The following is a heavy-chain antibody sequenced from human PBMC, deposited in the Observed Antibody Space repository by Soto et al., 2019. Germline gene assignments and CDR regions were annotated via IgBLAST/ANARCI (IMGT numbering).Heavy chain of an antibody. CDR1: GFTFTTYW. J-gene: IGHJ4*02. CDR2: IKHDGSEK. CDR3: ARGSHFFDY. Sequence: AVGSLRLSCAASGFTFTTYWMSWVRQAPGKGLEWVATIKHDGSEKYYMDSVKGRFTISRDNAKKSLFLQMNSLRAEDTAVYYCARGSHFFDYWGQGALVTVSS. V-gene: IGHV3-7*01.